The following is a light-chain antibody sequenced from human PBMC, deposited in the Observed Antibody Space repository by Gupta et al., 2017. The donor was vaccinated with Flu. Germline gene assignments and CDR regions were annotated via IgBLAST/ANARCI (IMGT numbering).Light chain of an antibody. V-gene: IGKV3-20*01. CDR1: QSVSNSY. CDR2: GAS. Sequence: ERATLSCRASQSVSNSYLAWYQQKPDQAPRLLIYGASSRATGIPDRFSGGGSGTDFTLTISRLEPEEFAVYYCQQYGRPPYTFGQGTKLEIK. CDR3: QQYGRPPYT. J-gene: IGKJ2*01.